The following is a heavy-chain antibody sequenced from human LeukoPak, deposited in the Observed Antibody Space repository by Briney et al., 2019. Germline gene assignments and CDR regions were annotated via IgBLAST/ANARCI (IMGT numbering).Heavy chain of an antibody. CDR1: GYTFTSYA. CDR2: ISPYNGNT. D-gene: IGHD6-19*01. CDR3: ARAGSGSGWYFDY. V-gene: IGHV1-18*01. Sequence: ASVKVSCKASGYTFTSYAISWVRQAPGQGPDWMGWISPYNGNTRYAQKFQGRVAMTTDTSTTTAYMELRGLRFNDTAVYYCARAGSGSGWYFDYWGQGTLVTVSS. J-gene: IGHJ4*02.